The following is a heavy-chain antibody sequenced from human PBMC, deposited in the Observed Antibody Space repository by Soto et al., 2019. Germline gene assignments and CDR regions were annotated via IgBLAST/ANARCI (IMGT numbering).Heavy chain of an antibody. J-gene: IGHJ3*02. V-gene: IGHV3-7*05. CDR2: IKQDGSEK. CDR3: ASLGIAAAGVAFDI. CDR1: GFTFSSYW. Sequence: GGSLRLSCAASGFTFSSYWMSWVRQAPGKGLEWVANIKQDGSEKYYVDSVKGRFTISRDNAKNSLYLQMNSLRAEDTAVYYCASLGIAAAGVAFDIWGQGTRVTVS. D-gene: IGHD6-13*01.